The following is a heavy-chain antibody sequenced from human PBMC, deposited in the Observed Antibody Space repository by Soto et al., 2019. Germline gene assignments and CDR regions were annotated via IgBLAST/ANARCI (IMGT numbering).Heavy chain of an antibody. V-gene: IGHV3-21*01. CDR3: ARDLDDDFWSGYYYYYGMDV. CDR1: GFTFSSYS. D-gene: IGHD3-3*01. Sequence: GGSLRLSCAASGFTFSSYSMNWVRQAPGKGLEWVSSISSSSSYIYYADSVKGRFTISRDNAKNSLYLQMNSLRAEDTAVYYCARDLDDDFWSGYYYYYGMDVWGQGTTVTAP. J-gene: IGHJ6*02. CDR2: ISSSSSYI.